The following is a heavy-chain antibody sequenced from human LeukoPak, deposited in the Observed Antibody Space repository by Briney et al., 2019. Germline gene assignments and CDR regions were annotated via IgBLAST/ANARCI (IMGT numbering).Heavy chain of an antibody. CDR2: ISGSGGST. V-gene: IGHV3-23*01. J-gene: IGHJ4*02. Sequence: QPGGSLRLSCAASGFTFSSYAMSWVRQAPGKGLEWVSAISGSGGSTYYADSVKGRFTIPRDNSKNTLYLQMNSLRAEDTAIYYCATSKYEGYYFDYWGQGTLVTLSS. CDR1: GFTFSSYA. CDR3: ATSKYEGYYFDY. D-gene: IGHD2-2*01.